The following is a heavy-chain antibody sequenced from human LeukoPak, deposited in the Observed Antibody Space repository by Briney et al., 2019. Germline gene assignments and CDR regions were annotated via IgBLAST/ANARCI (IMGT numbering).Heavy chain of an antibody. J-gene: IGHJ4*02. CDR1: GFTFDDYA. CDR2: ISWEGDTI. D-gene: IGHD3-10*01. Sequence: GGSLRLSCAASGFTFDDYAMHWVSQAPGKGREWLALISWEGDTIYYADSVRGRFTISRDNSKNSLYLQMNSLRTEDTAFYYCTRDTDYGSATNYFDSWGQGTLVSVS. CDR3: TRDTDYGSATNYFDS. V-gene: IGHV3-43*01.